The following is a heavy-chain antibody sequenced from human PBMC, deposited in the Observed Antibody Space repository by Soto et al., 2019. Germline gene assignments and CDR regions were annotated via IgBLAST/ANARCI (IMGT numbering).Heavy chain of an antibody. CDR2: IYHSGST. V-gene: IGHV4-30-2*03. D-gene: IGHD6-13*01. CDR1: GGSISSGGYS. J-gene: IGHJ4*02. Sequence: SETLSLTCAVSGGSISSGGYSWSWIRQPPGKGLEWIGYIYHSGSTYYNPSLKSRVTISVDTSNNQFSLRLTSVTASDTAVYYCARPDSSSWAAPFGSWGQGTLVTVSS. CDR3: ARPDSSSWAAPFGS.